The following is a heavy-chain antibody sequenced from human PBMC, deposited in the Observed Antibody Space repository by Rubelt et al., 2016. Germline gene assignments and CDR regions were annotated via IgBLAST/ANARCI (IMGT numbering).Heavy chain of an antibody. J-gene: IGHJ5*02. Sequence: QVQLQQWGAGLLKPPETLSLTCAVYGGSFSGYSWSWIRQPPGKGLEWIGEINHSGSTNYNPSLESRVTRSVGTSKNQFSLKLSSVTAADTAVYYCARLGIAARPWGQGTLVTVAS. V-gene: IGHV4-34*01. CDR3: ARLGIAARP. D-gene: IGHD6-6*01. CDR1: GGSFSGYS. CDR2: INHSGST.